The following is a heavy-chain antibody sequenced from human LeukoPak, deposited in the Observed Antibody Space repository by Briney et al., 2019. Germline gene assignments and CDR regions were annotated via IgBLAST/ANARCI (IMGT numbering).Heavy chain of an antibody. Sequence: SETLSLTCTVSGGSISSTSYYWGWIRQPPGKGLEWLGSIYYSGTTYYKPSLKSRLTISVDTSKNQFSLKLTSVTAADTAVYYCATPAGPFGDYDYWGQGTLVTVSS. CDR3: ATPAGPFGDYDY. CDR2: IYYSGTT. D-gene: IGHD4-17*01. J-gene: IGHJ4*02. V-gene: IGHV4-39*01. CDR1: GGSISSTSYY.